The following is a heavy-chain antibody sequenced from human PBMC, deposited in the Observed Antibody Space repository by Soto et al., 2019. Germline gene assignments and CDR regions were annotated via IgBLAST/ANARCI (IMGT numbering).Heavy chain of an antibody. CDR2: IYYSGST. V-gene: IGHV4-30-4*01. J-gene: IGHJ5*02. CDR1: GGSISSGDYY. D-gene: IGHD5-12*01. CDR3: ARQHGYSGLSRFDP. Sequence: QVQLQESGPGRVKPSQTLSLTCTVSGGSISSGDYYWSWIRQPPGKGLEWIGYIYYSGSTYYNPSLKRRVTISVDTSKNQSSLKLSSVTAADTAVYYCARQHGYSGLSRFDPWGQGTLVTVSS.